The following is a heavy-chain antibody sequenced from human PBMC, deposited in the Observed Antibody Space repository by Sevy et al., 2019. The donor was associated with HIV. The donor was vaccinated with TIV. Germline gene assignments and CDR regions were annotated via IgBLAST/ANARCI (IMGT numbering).Heavy chain of an antibody. J-gene: IGHJ4*01. D-gene: IGHD6-19*01. CDR2: ISSRSSYT. V-gene: IGHV3-11*06. Sequence: GGSLRLSCAASGFIFSDYYMSWIRQAPGKGLEWLSYISSRSSYTNYADSVKGRFTISRDNAKNSLYLQMNSLRVEDTAVYYCARVRYDSALYYFDYWGHGTLVTVSS. CDR1: GFIFSDYY. CDR3: ARVRYDSALYYFDY.